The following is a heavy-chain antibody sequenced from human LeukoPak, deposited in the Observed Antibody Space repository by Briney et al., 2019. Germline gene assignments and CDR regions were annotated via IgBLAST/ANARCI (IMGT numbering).Heavy chain of an antibody. Sequence: ASVKVSCKISGYSLTELAIHWVRQAPGKGREWMGGSDPEDVKTSFAEKFQGRVTFTEDTSTDTAFMELSRLRSDVAAVYYCATFQAYANSGHLRPYFDYWGQGILVTVSS. V-gene: IGHV1-24*01. CDR3: ATFQAYANSGHLRPYFDY. CDR1: GYSLTELA. D-gene: IGHD3-22*01. CDR2: SDPEDVKT. J-gene: IGHJ4*02.